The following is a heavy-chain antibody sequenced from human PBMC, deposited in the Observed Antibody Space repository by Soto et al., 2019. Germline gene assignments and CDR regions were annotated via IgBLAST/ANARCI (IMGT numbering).Heavy chain of an antibody. D-gene: IGHD1-7*01. CDR3: AKEMVTGTRPYDY. CDR1: GFTFSSYD. V-gene: IGHV3-23*01. CDR2: ISGSGGST. J-gene: IGHJ4*02. Sequence: GGSLRLSCAASGFTFSSYDMSWVRQAPGKGLEWVSGISGSGGSTYYADSVKGRFTISRDNSKNTLYLQMNSLRAEDMAVYYCAKEMVTGTRPYDYWGQGTLVTVYS.